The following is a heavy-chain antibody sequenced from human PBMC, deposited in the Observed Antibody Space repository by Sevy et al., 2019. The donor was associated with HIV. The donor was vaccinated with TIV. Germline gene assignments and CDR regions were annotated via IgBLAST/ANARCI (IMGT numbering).Heavy chain of an antibody. V-gene: IGHV4-4*02. Sequence: SETLSLTCSVSGDSISSSHWCSWVRQTPGKGLEWIGDMYHRGTTNYNPSLKSRVIISVDKSKNQFSLKLTSVTAADTAVYYCAAAAGTDVLGYYFGSWGQGTQVTVSS. D-gene: IGHD6-25*01. CDR3: AAAAGTDVLGYYFGS. CDR1: GDSISSSHW. CDR2: MYHRGTT. J-gene: IGHJ4*02.